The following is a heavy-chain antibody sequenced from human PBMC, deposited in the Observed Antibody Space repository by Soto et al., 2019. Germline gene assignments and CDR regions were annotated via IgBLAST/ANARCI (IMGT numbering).Heavy chain of an antibody. CDR3: ARDDYGDYADAFDI. V-gene: IGHV3-21*01. Sequence: GGSLRLSCAAPGFTFSSYSMNWVRQAPGKGLEWVSSISSSSSYIYYADSVKGRFTISRDNAKNSLYLQMNSLRAEDTAVYYCARDDYGDYADAFDIWGQGTMVTVSS. CDR1: GFTFSSYS. J-gene: IGHJ3*02. D-gene: IGHD4-17*01. CDR2: ISSSSSYI.